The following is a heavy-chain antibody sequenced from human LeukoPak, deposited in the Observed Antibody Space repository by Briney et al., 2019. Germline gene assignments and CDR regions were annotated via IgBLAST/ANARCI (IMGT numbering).Heavy chain of an antibody. V-gene: IGHV1-24*01. D-gene: IGHD3-10*01. CDR3: ATDPDLVRGVSSRFDP. Sequence: ASVKVSCKVSGYTLTELSMHWVRQAPGKGLEWMGGFDPEDGETIYAQKFQGRVTMTEDTSTDTAYMELSSLRSEDTAVYYCATDPDLVRGVSSRFDPWGQGTLVTISS. CDR1: GYTLTELS. J-gene: IGHJ5*02. CDR2: FDPEDGET.